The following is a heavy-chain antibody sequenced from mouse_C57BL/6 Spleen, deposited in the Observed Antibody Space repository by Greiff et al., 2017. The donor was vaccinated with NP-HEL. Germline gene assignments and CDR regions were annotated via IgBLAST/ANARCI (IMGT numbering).Heavy chain of an antibody. V-gene: IGHV1-82*01. D-gene: IGHD2-1*01. Sequence: VQLQQSGPKLVKPGASVKISCKASGYAFSSSWMNWVKQRPGKGLEWIGRIYPGDGDTNYNGKFKGKATLTADKSSSTAYMQLSSLTSEDSAVYFCARDDYGNSGFAYWGQGTLVTVSA. CDR2: IYPGDGDT. CDR1: GYAFSSSW. CDR3: ARDDYGNSGFAY. J-gene: IGHJ3*01.